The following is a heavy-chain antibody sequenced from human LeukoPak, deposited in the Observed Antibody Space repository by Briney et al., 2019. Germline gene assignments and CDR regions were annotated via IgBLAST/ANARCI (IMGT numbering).Heavy chain of an antibody. J-gene: IGHJ4*02. Sequence: PSETLSLTCAVYGGSFSGYYWSWIRQPPGKGLEWLGEINHSGSTNYNPSLKSRVTISVDTSKNQFSLKLSSVTAADTAVYYCARLSDSGSYYDYWGQGTLVTVSS. CDR2: INHSGST. CDR3: ARLSDSGSYYDY. CDR1: GGSFSGYY. V-gene: IGHV4-34*01. D-gene: IGHD3-10*01.